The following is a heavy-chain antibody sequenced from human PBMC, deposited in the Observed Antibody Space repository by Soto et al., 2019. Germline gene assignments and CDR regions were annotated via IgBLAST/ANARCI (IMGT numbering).Heavy chain of an antibody. J-gene: IGHJ4*02. Sequence: QVQLVQSGAEVKKPGSSVKVSCKASGGTFSSYAISWVRQAPGQGLEWMGGIIPIFGTANYAQKFQGRVTITADESTSTAYMERSSLSSEDTAVYYCARGGAGDYGDYYPFDYWGQGTLVTVSS. CDR2: IIPIFGTA. CDR3: ARGGAGDYGDYYPFDY. D-gene: IGHD4-17*01. V-gene: IGHV1-69*12. CDR1: GGTFSSYA.